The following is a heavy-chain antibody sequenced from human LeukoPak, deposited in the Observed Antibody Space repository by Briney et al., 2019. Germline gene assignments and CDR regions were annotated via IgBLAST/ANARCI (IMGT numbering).Heavy chain of an antibody. J-gene: IGHJ4*02. Sequence: ASVKVSCKPSGYTFNTYGITWVRQAPGQGLEWMGWINPNSGGTNYAQKFQGWVTMTRDTSISTAYMELSRLRSDDTAVYYCARVKRIAASTDYFDYWGQGTLVTVSS. CDR1: GYTFNTYG. CDR2: INPNSGGT. V-gene: IGHV1-2*04. CDR3: ARVKRIAASTDYFDY. D-gene: IGHD6-13*01.